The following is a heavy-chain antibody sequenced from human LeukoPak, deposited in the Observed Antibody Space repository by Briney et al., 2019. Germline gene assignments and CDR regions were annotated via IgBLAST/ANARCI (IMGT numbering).Heavy chain of an antibody. V-gene: IGHV5-51*01. CDR2: IYPGDSDT. CDR3: ARQNGFRLDY. Sequence: NPGESLKISCKGSGYSFTSYWIGWVRQMPGKGLEWMGIIYPGDSDTRYSPSLQGQVTISVDTSIGTAYLQWSSLKASDTAIYYCARQNGFRLDYWGQGTLVTVSS. D-gene: IGHD4-17*01. CDR1: GYSFTSYW. J-gene: IGHJ4*02.